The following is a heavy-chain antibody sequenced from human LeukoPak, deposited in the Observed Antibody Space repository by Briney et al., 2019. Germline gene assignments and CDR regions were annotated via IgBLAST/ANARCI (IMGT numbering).Heavy chain of an antibody. CDR2: IYYSGST. Sequence: SETLSLTCTVSGGSISSSSYYWGWIRQPPGKGLEWIGSIYYSGSTYYNPSLKSRVTISVDTSKNQFSLKLSSVTAADTAVYYCARQGGYYADYFDYWGQGTLVTVSS. D-gene: IGHD2-2*01. J-gene: IGHJ4*02. CDR3: ARQGGYYADYFDY. V-gene: IGHV4-39*01. CDR1: GGSISSSSYY.